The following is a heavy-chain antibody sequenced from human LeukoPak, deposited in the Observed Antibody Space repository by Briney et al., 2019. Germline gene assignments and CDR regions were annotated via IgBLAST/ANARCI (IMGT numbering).Heavy chain of an antibody. J-gene: IGHJ4*02. D-gene: IGHD1-26*01. CDR2: ISAYNGNT. CDR1: GYTFTSYG. CDR3: AREAYSGSYFDY. Sequence: ASVKVSCKASGYTFTSYGISWARQAPGQGLEWMGWISAYNGNTNYAQKLQGRVTMTTDTSTSTAYMELRSLRSDDTAVYYCAREAYSGSYFDYWGQGTLVTVSS. V-gene: IGHV1-18*01.